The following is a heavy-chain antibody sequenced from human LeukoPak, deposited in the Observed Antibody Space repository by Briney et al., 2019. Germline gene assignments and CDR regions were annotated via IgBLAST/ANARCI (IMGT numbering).Heavy chain of an antibody. CDR2: ISAGSSYI. D-gene: IGHD6-13*01. CDR3: ARVYSTAWFDY. Sequence: PGGSLRLSCAASGXTFSSYNMNWVRQAPGKGLEWVSSISAGSSYIYYADSVKGRFTISRDNAENSLFLQMNSLRPEDTAVYYCARVYSTAWFDYWGQGTLVTVSS. V-gene: IGHV3-21*04. CDR1: GXTFSSYN. J-gene: IGHJ4*02.